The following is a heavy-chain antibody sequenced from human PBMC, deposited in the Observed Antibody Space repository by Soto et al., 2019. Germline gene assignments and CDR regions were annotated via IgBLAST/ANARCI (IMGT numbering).Heavy chain of an antibody. V-gene: IGHV1-2*02. CDR3: TRRPMWGPQLVKDYGMDV. CDR2: VNPNNGDT. CDR1: GYPFTGYY. J-gene: IGHJ6*02. Sequence: ASVKVSCKASGYPFTGYYMHWVRQAPGQGPEWMGWVNPNNGDTHYVQKFQGRVTMTGDTSISTGYMELTRLTSDDTALYYCTRRPMWGPQLVKDYGMDVWGQGTAVTVSS. D-gene: IGHD6-13*01.